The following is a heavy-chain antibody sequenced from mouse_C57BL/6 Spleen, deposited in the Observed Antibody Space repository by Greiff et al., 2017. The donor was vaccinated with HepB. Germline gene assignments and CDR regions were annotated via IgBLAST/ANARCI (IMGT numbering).Heavy chain of an antibody. CDR3: ARRYNWDDFDY. Sequence: QVQLQQPGAELVKPGASVKMSCKASGYTFTSYWITWVKQRPGQGLEWIGDIYPGSGSTNYNEKFKSKATLTVDTSSSTAYMKRSSLTSEDAAVYYCARRYNWDDFDYWGQGTTLTVSS. CDR2: IYPGSGST. V-gene: IGHV1-55*01. D-gene: IGHD4-1*01. J-gene: IGHJ2*01. CDR1: GYTFTSYW.